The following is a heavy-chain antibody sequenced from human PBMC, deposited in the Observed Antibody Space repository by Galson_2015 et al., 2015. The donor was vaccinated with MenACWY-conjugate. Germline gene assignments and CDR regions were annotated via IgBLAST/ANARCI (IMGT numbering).Heavy chain of an antibody. Sequence: PAQVTPPPALTLTCTFSGFSLRTSGVGVGWIRQPPGKALEWLAFIYWDDDKRYSPSLRSRLTITKETSKNHVVLTMTNMDPVDTATYYCSRTGATPGDYWGQGTLVTVSS. V-gene: IGHV2-5*02. CDR3: SRTGATPGDY. J-gene: IGHJ4*02. CDR1: GFSLRTSGVG. D-gene: IGHD1-14*01. CDR2: IYWDDDK.